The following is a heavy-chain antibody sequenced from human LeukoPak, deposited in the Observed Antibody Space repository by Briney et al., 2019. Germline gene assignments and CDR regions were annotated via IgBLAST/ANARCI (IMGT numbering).Heavy chain of an antibody. CDR2: IFTRGST. CDR3: ARSTNYENSGSWDDAFDI. J-gene: IGHJ3*02. V-gene: IGHV4-61*02. D-gene: IGHD3-22*01. CDR1: AVSVNHANHD. Sequence: PSETLSLTCTVSAVSVNHANHDWSWIRQPAGKGLEWIGRIFTRGSTIYNPSLKSRVTISLDASNNQFYLNLRSVTAADTAVYYCARSTNYENSGSWDDAFDIWGQGTLVTVSS.